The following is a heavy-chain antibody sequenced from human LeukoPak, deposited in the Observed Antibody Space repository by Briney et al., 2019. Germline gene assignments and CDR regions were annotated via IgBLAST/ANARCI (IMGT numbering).Heavy chain of an antibody. V-gene: IGHV3-23*01. CDR3: AKVYYYGSGSYYNDY. D-gene: IGHD3-10*01. J-gene: IGHJ4*02. CDR1: GFTFSSYA. Sequence: GGSLRLSCAASGFTFSSYAMSWVRQAPGKGLEWVSAISGSGGSTYYADSAKGRFTISRDNSKNTLYLQMNSLRAEDTAVYYCAKVYYYGSGSYYNDYWGQGTLVTVSS. CDR2: ISGSGGST.